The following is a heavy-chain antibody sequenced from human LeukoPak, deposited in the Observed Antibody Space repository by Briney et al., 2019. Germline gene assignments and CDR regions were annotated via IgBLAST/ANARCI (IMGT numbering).Heavy chain of an antibody. V-gene: IGHV3-13*04. Sequence: GGSLRLSCAASGFTFSSYDMHWVRQPTGKGLEWVSGIGTTGDTYYPGSVKGRFTISRENAKNASYLQMNSLRAGDTAVYYCARGLYYYDSSGYYGDTFDIWGQGTMVIVSS. CDR3: ARGLYYYDSSGYYGDTFDI. J-gene: IGHJ3*02. CDR2: IGTTGDT. CDR1: GFTFSSYD. D-gene: IGHD3-22*01.